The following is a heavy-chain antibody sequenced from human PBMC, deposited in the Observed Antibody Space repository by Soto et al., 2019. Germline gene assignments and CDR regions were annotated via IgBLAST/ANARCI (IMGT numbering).Heavy chain of an antibody. CDR1: GGSISSGGYY. CDR2: IYYSGST. D-gene: IGHD3-3*01. Sequence: SLTCTVSGGSISSGGYYWSWIRQHPGKGLEWIGYIYYSGSTYYNPSLKSRVTISVDTSKNQFSLKLSSVTAADTAVYYCARVGAYFDFWSGYEYYYYGMVVWGQGTTVSFSS. J-gene: IGHJ6*02. V-gene: IGHV4-31*03. CDR3: ARVGAYFDFWSGYEYYYYGMVV.